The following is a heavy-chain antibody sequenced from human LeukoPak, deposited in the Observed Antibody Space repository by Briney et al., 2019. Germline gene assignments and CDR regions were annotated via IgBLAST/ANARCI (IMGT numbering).Heavy chain of an antibody. CDR1: GFTFSSYS. D-gene: IGHD5-18*01. V-gene: IGHV3-7*01. CDR3: ARWGYSYGNDAFDI. Sequence: GGSLRLSCAASGFTFSSYSMSWVRQAPGKGLEWVANIKQDGSEKYYVDSVKGRFTISRDNAKNSLYLQMNSLRAEDTAVYYCARWGYSYGNDAFDIWGQGTMVTVSS. CDR2: IKQDGSEK. J-gene: IGHJ3*02.